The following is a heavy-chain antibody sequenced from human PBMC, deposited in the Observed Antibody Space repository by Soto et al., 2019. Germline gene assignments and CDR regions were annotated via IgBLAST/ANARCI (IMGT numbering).Heavy chain of an antibody. CDR2: IIPILGIA. D-gene: IGHD3-22*01. J-gene: IGHJ3*02. CDR1: GGPFSSYT. Sequence: ASVKVSCKASGGPFSSYTISCVRQAHGQGLEWMGRIIPILGIANYAQKFQGRVTITADKSTSTAYMELSSLRSEDTAVYYCARFMPDYDSSGYQVPSFDIWGQGTMVTVSS. CDR3: ARFMPDYDSSGYQVPSFDI. V-gene: IGHV1-69*02.